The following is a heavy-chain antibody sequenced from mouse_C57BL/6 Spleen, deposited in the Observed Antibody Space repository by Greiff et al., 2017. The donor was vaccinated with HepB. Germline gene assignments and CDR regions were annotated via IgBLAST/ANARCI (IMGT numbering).Heavy chain of an antibody. Sequence: VQLQESGAELVRPGTSVKVSCKASGYAFTNYLIEWVKQRPGQGLEWIGVINPGSGGTNYNEKFKGKATLTADKSSSTAYMQLSSLTSEDSAVYFCARDKDSNSFAYWGQRTLVTVSA. CDR2: INPGSGGT. D-gene: IGHD2-5*01. V-gene: IGHV1-54*01. J-gene: IGHJ3*01. CDR1: GYAFTNYL. CDR3: ARDKDSNSFAY.